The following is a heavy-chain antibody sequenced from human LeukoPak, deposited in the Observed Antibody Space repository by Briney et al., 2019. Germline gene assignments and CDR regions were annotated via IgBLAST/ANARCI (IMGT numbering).Heavy chain of an antibody. CDR1: GGSFSGYY. Sequence: SSETLSLTCAVYGGSFSGYYWSWIRQPPGKGLEWIGEINHSGSTNYNPSLKSRVTISVDTSKNQFSLKLSSVTAADTAVYYCARAHYYGSGSYNAFDIWGQGTMVTVSS. CDR2: INHSGST. J-gene: IGHJ3*02. CDR3: ARAHYYGSGSYNAFDI. D-gene: IGHD3-10*01. V-gene: IGHV4-34*01.